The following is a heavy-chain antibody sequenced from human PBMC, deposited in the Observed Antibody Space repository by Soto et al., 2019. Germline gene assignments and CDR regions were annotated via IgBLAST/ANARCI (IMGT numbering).Heavy chain of an antibody. Sequence: QVQLVQSGAEVKKPGSSVKVSCKASGGTFSSYAISWVRQAPGQGLEWMGGIIPIFGTANYAQKFQGRVTITADESTSTAYMELSSLRSEDTAVYYCASLSRRGYYDSSGRGGDYWGQGTLVTVSS. D-gene: IGHD3-22*01. J-gene: IGHJ4*02. CDR2: IIPIFGTA. CDR1: GGTFSSYA. V-gene: IGHV1-69*01. CDR3: ASLSRRGYYDSSGRGGDY.